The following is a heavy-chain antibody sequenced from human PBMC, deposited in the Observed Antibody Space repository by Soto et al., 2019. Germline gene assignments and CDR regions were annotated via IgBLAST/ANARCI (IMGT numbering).Heavy chain of an antibody. J-gene: IGHJ6*02. CDR1: GYTFTSYD. D-gene: IGHD4-17*01. V-gene: IGHV1-69*01. Sequence: QVQLVQSGAEVKKPGASVKVSCKASGYTFTSYDISWVRQAPGQGLEWMGGIIPIFGTANYAQKFQGRVTITADESTSTAYRELSSLRSEDTAVYYCASDRHGDYTLRYYYGMDVWCQGTTVTVSS. CDR3: ASDRHGDYTLRYYYGMDV. CDR2: IIPIFGTA.